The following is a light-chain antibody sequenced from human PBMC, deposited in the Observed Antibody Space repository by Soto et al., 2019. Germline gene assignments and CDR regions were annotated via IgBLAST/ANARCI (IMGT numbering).Light chain of an antibody. CDR2: EVN. J-gene: IGLJ3*02. V-gene: IGLV2-11*01. Sequence: QSVLTQPRSVSGSPGQSVTISCTATGSDVGDSSHVSWYQLHPGKAPKLMIYEVNNRPSGVPDRFSGSKSGSTASLTISGLQAEDEAEYYCCLSPGSLTWLFGGGTKVT. CDR3: CLSPGSLTWL. CDR1: GSDVGDSSH.